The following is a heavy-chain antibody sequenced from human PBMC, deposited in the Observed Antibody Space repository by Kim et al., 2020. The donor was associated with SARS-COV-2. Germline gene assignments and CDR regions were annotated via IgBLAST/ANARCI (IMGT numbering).Heavy chain of an antibody. CDR2: ISSSSSTI. CDR3: ARDERGVTNYAFDI. D-gene: IGHD3-10*01. V-gene: IGHV3-48*02. Sequence: GGSLRLSCAASGFTFSSYSMNWVRQAPGKGLEWVSYISSSSSTIYYADSVKGRFTISRDNAKNSLYLQMNSLRDEDTAVYYCARDERGVTNYAFDIWGQGTMVTVSS. J-gene: IGHJ3*02. CDR1: GFTFSSYS.